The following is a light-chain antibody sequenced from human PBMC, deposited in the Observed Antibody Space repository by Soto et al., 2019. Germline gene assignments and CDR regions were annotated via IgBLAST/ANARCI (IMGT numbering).Light chain of an antibody. CDR1: QSVGRY. J-gene: IGKJ5*01. Sequence: EIVLTQSPATLSLSPGERATLSFRSSQSVGRYVAWYQQKPGQAPRLLIYDASNRATGIPARFSGSGSGTDFTLSISSLEPEDFAVYYCQERSNWPPITFGQGTRLEIK. V-gene: IGKV3-11*01. CDR2: DAS. CDR3: QERSNWPPIT.